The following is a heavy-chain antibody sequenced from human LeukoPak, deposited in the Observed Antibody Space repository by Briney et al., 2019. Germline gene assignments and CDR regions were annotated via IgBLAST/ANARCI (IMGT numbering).Heavy chain of an antibody. Sequence: GGSLRLSCVASGFTFSSYWMHWVRQAPGKGLVWVSRINSDGSNTIYADSVKGRFTFSRDNAKNTLYLQMNSLRAEDTAVYYCSRGGDYHAFDIWGQGTMVTVSS. CDR3: SRGGDYHAFDI. J-gene: IGHJ3*02. D-gene: IGHD2-21*01. V-gene: IGHV3-74*01. CDR1: GFTFSSYW. CDR2: INSDGSNT.